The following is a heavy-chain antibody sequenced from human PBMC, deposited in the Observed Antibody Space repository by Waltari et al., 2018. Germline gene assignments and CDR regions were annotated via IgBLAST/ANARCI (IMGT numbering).Heavy chain of an antibody. CDR1: GFSFMGFA. CDR3: AKGSRGYTNYFFDS. J-gene: IGHJ4*02. Sequence: EVQLLESAGGLVQPGEALRLSCAASGFSFMGFAMTWVREAPGEGLECGAATSGRGVTPFHADSVKGRFTIVRDNSRDTVYLQMNSLRVDDSAVYYCAKGSRGYTNYFFDSWGQGTLVSVSS. CDR2: TSGRGVTP. V-gene: IGHV3-23*01. D-gene: IGHD3-16*02.